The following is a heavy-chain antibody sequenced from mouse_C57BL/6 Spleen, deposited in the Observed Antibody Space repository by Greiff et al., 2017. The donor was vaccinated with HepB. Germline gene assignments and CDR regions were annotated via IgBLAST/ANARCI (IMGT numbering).Heavy chain of an antibody. CDR3: ARREYSSGSPFAY. CDR1: GYTFTSYW. D-gene: IGHD3-2*02. J-gene: IGHJ3*01. Sequence: QVQLQQPGAELVMPGASVKLSCKASGYTFTSYWMHWVKQRPGQGLEWIGEIDPSDSYTNYNQKFKGKSTLTVDKSSSTAYMQLSSLTSEDSAVYSCARREYSSGSPFAYWGQGTLVTVSA. V-gene: IGHV1-69*01. CDR2: IDPSDSYT.